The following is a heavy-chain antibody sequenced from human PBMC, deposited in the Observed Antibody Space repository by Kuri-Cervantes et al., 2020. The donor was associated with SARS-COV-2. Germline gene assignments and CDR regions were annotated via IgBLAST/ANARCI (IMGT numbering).Heavy chain of an antibody. D-gene: IGHD3-22*01. V-gene: IGHV4-34*01. CDR3: AKDRYFDGRGGYYELGY. Sequence: GSLRLSCAVYGGSFSGYYWSWIRQPPGKGLEWIGEINHSGSTNYNPSLKSRVTMSIDTSKKQFSLNLSAVTAADTAVYYCAKDRYFDGRGGYYELGYWGQGVLVTVSS. J-gene: IGHJ4*02. CDR2: INHSGST. CDR1: GGSFSGYY.